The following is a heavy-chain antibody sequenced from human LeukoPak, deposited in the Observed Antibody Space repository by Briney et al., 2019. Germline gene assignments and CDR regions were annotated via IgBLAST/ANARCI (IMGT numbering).Heavy chain of an antibody. D-gene: IGHD3-22*01. CDR3: ATLRGDYYDSRAYDL. CDR2: IFTSGNT. J-gene: IGHJ3*01. Sequence: SETLSLTCTVSGYSISSGYYWGWIRQPAGKGLEWIGRIFTSGNTDYNPSLKSRVFISIEASKNRFSLTLNSVTAADTAVYYCATLRGDYYDSRAYDLWGQGTMVTVSS. V-gene: IGHV4-38-2*02. CDR1: GYSISSGYY.